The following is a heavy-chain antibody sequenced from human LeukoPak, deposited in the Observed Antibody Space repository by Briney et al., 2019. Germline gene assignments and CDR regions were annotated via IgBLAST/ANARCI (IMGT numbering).Heavy chain of an antibody. Sequence: SGPALVKPTQTLTLTCTFSGFSLSTRGMCVSWIRQPPGKALEWLARIDWGDDKYYSTSLKPRLTISKDTSKNQVVLTMTNMDPVDTATYYCARKRTTVTSHFDYWGQGTLVTVSS. CDR3: ARKRTTVTSHFDY. CDR2: IDWGDDK. V-gene: IGHV2-70*11. J-gene: IGHJ4*02. D-gene: IGHD4-17*01. CDR1: GFSLSTRGMC.